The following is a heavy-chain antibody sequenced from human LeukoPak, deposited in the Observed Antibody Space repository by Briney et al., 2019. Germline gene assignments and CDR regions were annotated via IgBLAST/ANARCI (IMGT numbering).Heavy chain of an antibody. CDR2: IIPVLDVA. J-gene: IGHJ5*02. V-gene: IGHV1-69*04. CDR1: GGTFSSYA. Sequence: SVRVSCKASGGTFSSYAISWVRQAPGQRLEWMGRIIPVLDVANYAQKFQGRVTISADTVTSTAYMEMSSLRSEDTAVYYCASLNYYDSTGFRVDPWGRGTLVIVSS. CDR3: ASLNYYDSTGFRVDP. D-gene: IGHD3-22*01.